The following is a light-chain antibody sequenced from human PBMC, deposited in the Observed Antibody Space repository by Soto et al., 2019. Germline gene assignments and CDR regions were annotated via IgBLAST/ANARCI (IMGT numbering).Light chain of an antibody. Sequence: EIVMTQSPATLSVSPGERATLSCRASQSVSSNLAWYQQRPGQTPRLLIYGASTRATGIPARFSGSGSGTDFTLPISSLQSEDFAIYFCQQYNNWHPWTFGQGTKVEIK. CDR3: QQYNNWHPWT. CDR2: GAS. V-gene: IGKV3-15*01. CDR1: QSVSSN. J-gene: IGKJ1*01.